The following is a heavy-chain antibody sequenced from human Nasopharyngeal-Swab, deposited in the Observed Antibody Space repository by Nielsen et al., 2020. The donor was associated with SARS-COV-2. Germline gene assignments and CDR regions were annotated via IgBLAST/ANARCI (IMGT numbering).Heavy chain of an antibody. Sequence: GGSLRLSCAAAGFTFGSVAMNWVRQAPGKGPQWVATITDTGHGTYYADSVKGRFTISRDNPKNTLYLHMNSLRAEDTAVYYCVRQWEFQTFDHWGLGTLVTVSS. CDR2: ITDTGHGT. V-gene: IGHV3-23*01. CDR1: GFTFGSVA. J-gene: IGHJ4*02. CDR3: VRQWEFQTFDH. D-gene: IGHD1-26*01.